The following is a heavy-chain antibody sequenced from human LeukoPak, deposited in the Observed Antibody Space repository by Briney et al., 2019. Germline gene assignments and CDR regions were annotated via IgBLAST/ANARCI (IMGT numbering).Heavy chain of an antibody. CDR1: GGSISGYY. D-gene: IGHD3-10*01. J-gene: IGHJ3*01. Sequence: VKPSETLSLTCTVSGGSISGYYWSWIRQPAGTGLEWIGRIYSSGSTNYDPSLTSRVTMSVDTSKNQFSLKLSSVTAADTAVYYCARDGYGSGSPYAFDVWGQGTMVTVSS. CDR2: IYSSGST. V-gene: IGHV4-4*07. CDR3: ARDGYGSGSPYAFDV.